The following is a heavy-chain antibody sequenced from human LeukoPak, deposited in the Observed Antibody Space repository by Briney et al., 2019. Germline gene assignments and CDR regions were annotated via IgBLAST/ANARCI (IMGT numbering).Heavy chain of an antibody. CDR2: IYYSGSN. CDR3: ASSRYSSGWPFDY. V-gene: IGHV4-39*01. J-gene: IGHJ4*02. Sequence: SETLSLTCTVPGGSISSSSYYWGWIRQPPGKGLEWLGSIYYSGSNYYNPSLKSRVTISVDTSKNQFSLKLSSVTAADTAVYYCASSRYSSGWPFDYWGQGTLVTVSS. D-gene: IGHD6-19*01. CDR1: GGSISSSSYY.